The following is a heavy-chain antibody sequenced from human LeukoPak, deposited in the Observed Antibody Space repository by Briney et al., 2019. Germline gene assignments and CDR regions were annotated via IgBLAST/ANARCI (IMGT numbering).Heavy chain of an antibody. CDR1: GFTFSSYW. CDR2: INSDGSST. Sequence: PGGSLRLSCAASGFTFSSYWMHWVRQAPGKGLVWVSRINSDGSSTSYADSVKGRFTISRDNAKNTLYLQMNSLRAEDTAVYYCARENQWLAPWAFDYWGQGTLVTVSS. J-gene: IGHJ4*02. CDR3: ARENQWLAPWAFDY. V-gene: IGHV3-74*01. D-gene: IGHD6-19*01.